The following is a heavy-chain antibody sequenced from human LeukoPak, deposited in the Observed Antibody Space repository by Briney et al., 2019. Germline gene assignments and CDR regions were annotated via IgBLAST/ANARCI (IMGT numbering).Heavy chain of an antibody. CDR2: IYYSGST. CDR1: DGSISSGGYY. J-gene: IGHJ2*01. V-gene: IGHV4-31*03. Sequence: SETLSLTCTVSDGSISSGGYYWSWIRQHPGKGLEWIGYIYYSGSTYYNPSLKSRVTISVDTSKNQFSLKLSSVTAADTAVYYCARERREPGYFDLWGRGTLVTVSS. D-gene: IGHD1-14*01. CDR3: ARERREPGYFDL.